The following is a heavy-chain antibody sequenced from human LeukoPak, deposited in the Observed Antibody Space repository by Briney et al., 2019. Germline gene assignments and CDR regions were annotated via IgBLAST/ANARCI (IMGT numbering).Heavy chain of an antibody. CDR3: ARGEELVNYYYMDV. V-gene: IGHV3-74*01. CDR1: GFTFSSYW. D-gene: IGHD6-13*01. Sequence: PGGSLRLSCAASGFTFSSYWMHWVRQAPGKGLVWVSRINSDGSSTSYADSVKGRFTISRDNAKNTLYLQMNSLRAEDTAVYYCARGEELVNYYYMDVWGKGTTVTVSS. J-gene: IGHJ6*03. CDR2: INSDGSST.